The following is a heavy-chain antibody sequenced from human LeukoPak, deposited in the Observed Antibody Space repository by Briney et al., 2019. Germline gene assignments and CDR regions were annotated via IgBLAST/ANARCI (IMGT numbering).Heavy chain of an antibody. CDR1: GFTVSSNY. J-gene: IGHJ6*02. Sequence: GGSLRLSCAASGFTVSSNYMSWVRQAPGKGLEWVSVIYSGGSTYYADSVKGRFTISRDNSKNTLYLQMNSLRAEDTAVYYCARDGASYGSGSYYNQAPLDSIYYYGMDVWGQGTTVNVSS. CDR3: ARDGASYGSGSYYNQAPLDSIYYYGMDV. V-gene: IGHV3-66*01. CDR2: IYSGGST. D-gene: IGHD3-10*01.